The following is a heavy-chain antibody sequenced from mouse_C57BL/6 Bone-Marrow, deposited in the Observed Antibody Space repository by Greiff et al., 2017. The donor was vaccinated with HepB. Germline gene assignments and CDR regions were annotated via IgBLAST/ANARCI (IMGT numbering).Heavy chain of an antibody. CDR2: IYPGGGYT. CDR3: ARRSPYYYGISYGY. J-gene: IGHJ2*01. Sequence: QVQLQQSGAELVRPGTSVKMSCKASGYTFTNYWIGWAKQRPGHGLEWIGDIYPGGGYTNYNEKFKGKATLTADKSSSTAYMQFSSLTSEDSAIYYCARRSPYYYGISYGYWGQGTTLTVSS. D-gene: IGHD1-1*01. V-gene: IGHV1-63*01. CDR1: GYTFTNYW.